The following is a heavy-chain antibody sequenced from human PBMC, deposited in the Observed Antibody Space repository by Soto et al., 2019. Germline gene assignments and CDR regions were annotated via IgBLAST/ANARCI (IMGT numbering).Heavy chain of an antibody. V-gene: IGHV4-34*01. CDR2: INHSGST. J-gene: IGHJ6*03. Sequence: SETLSLTCAVYGGSFSGYYWSWIRQPPGKGLEWIGEINHSGSTNYNPSLKSRVTISVDTSKNQFSLKLSSVTAADTAVYYCARVEYLFYMDVWGKGTTVTVSS. CDR3: ARVEYLFYMDV. CDR1: GGSFSGYY.